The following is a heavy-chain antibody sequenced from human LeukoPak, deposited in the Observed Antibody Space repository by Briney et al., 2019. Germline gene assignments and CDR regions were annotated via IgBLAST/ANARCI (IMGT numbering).Heavy chain of an antibody. CDR2: IYYSGST. CDR3: ARKRAFGGDYGLRPWYYFDY. D-gene: IGHD4-17*01. Sequence: SETLSLTCTVSGGSISSYYWSWIRQPPGKGLEWIGYIYYSGSTYYNPSLKSRVTISVDTSKNQFSLKLSSVTAADTAAYYCARKRAFGGDYGLRPWYYFDYWGQGTLVTVSS. CDR1: GGSISSYY. V-gene: IGHV4-59*08. J-gene: IGHJ4*02.